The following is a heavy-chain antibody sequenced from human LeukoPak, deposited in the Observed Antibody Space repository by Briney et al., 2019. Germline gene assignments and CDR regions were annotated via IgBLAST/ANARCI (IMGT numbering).Heavy chain of an antibody. D-gene: IGHD6-13*01. CDR2: ISGSGGST. V-gene: IGHV3-23*01. J-gene: IGHJ4*02. Sequence: PGGCLRLSCAASGFTFSSYAMRWVRQAPEEGLGWVSAISGSGGSTYYADSVKGWFTISRDNSKNTLYLQMNSLRAEDTAVYYCARRNIAGAALDYWGQGTLVTVSS. CDR1: GFTFSSYA. CDR3: ARRNIAGAALDY.